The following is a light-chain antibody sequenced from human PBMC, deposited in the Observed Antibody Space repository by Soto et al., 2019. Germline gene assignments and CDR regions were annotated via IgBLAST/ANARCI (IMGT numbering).Light chain of an antibody. CDR2: EVS. CDR3: SSYSSSSTNVV. J-gene: IGLJ2*01. Sequence: QSVLTQPASVSGSPGQSITISCTGTSSDVGGYNYVSWYQQHPGKAPKLMIYEVSNRPSGVSNRFSGSKSGNTASLTISGPQAEDDDEDDCSSYSSSSTNVVFGGGTKLTVL. V-gene: IGLV2-14*01. CDR1: SSDVGGYNY.